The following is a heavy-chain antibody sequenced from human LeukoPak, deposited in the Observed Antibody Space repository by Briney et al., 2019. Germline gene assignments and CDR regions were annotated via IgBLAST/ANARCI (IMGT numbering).Heavy chain of an antibody. Sequence: SETLSLTCAVSGGSISSYYWSWVRQPPGKGLEWVGYIYYSGSTNYNPHLTSRATIPVDTSKNQFSLKLSSVTAADTAVYYCARFPYGDTSWFDPWGQGTLVTVSS. CDR1: GGSISSYY. J-gene: IGHJ5*02. CDR3: ARFPYGDTSWFDP. D-gene: IGHD4-17*01. V-gene: IGHV4-59*08. CDR2: IYYSGST.